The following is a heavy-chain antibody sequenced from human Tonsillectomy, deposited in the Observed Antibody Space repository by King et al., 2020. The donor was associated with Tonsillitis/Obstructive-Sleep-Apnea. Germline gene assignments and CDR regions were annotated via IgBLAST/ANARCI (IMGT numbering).Heavy chain of an antibody. V-gene: IGHV4-59*01. D-gene: IGHD2-8*01. Sequence: VQLQESGPGLVKPSETLSLTCTVSGGSISSYYWSWIRQPPGKGLEWIGYLYYSGSTNYNPSLNSRVTISVDTSKNQFSLKLSSVTAADTAVYYCARDMVLEAGGDAFDIWGQGTMVTVSS. CDR3: ARDMVLEAGGDAFDI. J-gene: IGHJ3*02. CDR1: GGSISSYY. CDR2: LYYSGST.